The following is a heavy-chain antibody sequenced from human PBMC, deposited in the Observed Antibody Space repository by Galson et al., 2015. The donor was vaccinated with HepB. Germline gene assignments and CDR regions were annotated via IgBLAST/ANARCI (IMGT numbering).Heavy chain of an antibody. CDR2: TSYDGSKK. J-gene: IGHJ4*02. V-gene: IGHV3-30*03. CDR3: ARYSAFFSGDYNRVFHFDL. D-gene: IGHD4-17*01. Sequence: SLRLSCAASGFDFTSCGMHWVRQAPGKGLEWLSVTSYDGSKKFYADSVKDRFTISRDNSKKTLFLEMNSLRPADTAVYFCARYSAFFSGDYNRVFHFDLWGPGAVVTVSS. CDR1: GFDFTSCG.